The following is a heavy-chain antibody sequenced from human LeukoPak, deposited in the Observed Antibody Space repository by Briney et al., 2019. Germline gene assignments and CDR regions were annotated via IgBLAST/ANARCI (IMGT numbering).Heavy chain of an antibody. D-gene: IGHD2-2*01. CDR2: INTDGSST. CDR3: ARVGCSSTSCYSQFDP. J-gene: IGHJ5*02. Sequence: GGSLRLSCAASGFTFSSCWMHWVRQAPGKGLVWVSRINTDGSSTSYADSVKGRFTISRDNAKNTLYLQMNSLRAEDTAVYYCARVGCSSTSCYSQFDPWGQGTLVTVSS. CDR1: GFTFSSCW. V-gene: IGHV3-74*01.